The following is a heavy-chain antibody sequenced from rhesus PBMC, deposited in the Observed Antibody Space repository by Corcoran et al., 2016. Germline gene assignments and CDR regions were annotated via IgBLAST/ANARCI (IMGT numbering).Heavy chain of an antibody. CDR2: LPYTGST. J-gene: IGHJ6*01. CDR1: GGSLSSDYYY. D-gene: IGHD2-27*01. CDR3: ARYLYSGIFRGLDS. V-gene: IGHV4-122*02. Sequence: QVQLQESGPGLVKPSETLSLTCAVSGGSLSSDYYYWSWLRHPPGTGLEWIGYLPYTGSTNYNPSLKSRVTISRDTSKNQFSLRLSSVTAADTAMYYCARYLYSGIFRGLDSWGQGVVVTVSS.